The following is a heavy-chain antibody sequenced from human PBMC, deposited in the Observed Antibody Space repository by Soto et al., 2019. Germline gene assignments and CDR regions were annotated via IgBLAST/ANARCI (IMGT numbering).Heavy chain of an antibody. CDR2: INPSTGVT. D-gene: IGHD2-21*02. CDR3: VRSPGDFRYGMDV. CDR1: GYSFTDYY. J-gene: IGHJ6*02. V-gene: IGHV1-2*04. Sequence: EASVKVSCKASGYSFTDYYMHWVRQAPGQGPEWLGWINPSTGVTHFAQKFQGWVTMTRDTSISTAYMELSRLTSDDTAVYYCVRSPGDFRYGMDVWGQGTTVTVSS.